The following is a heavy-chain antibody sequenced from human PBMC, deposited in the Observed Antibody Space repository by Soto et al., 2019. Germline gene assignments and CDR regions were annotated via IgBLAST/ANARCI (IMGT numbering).Heavy chain of an antibody. J-gene: IGHJ4*02. Sequence: GESLKISCKGSGYSFTSYWIGWVRQMPGKGLEWMGIIYPGDSDTRYSPSFQGQVTISADXXXXXXXXQWSXLKASDTAMYYCARPRGTIRGYFDYWGQGTLVTVSS. CDR2: IYPGDSDT. CDR1: GYSFTSYW. D-gene: IGHD1-7*01. CDR3: ARPRGTIRGYFDY. V-gene: IGHV5-51*01.